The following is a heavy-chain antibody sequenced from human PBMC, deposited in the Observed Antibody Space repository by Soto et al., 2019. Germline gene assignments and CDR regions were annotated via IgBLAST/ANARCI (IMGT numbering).Heavy chain of an antibody. J-gene: IGHJ4*02. Sequence: SETLSLTCDVSGGSFTGYYWNWIRQPPGKGLEWIGEINHSGFTNYNPSLTGRVTISLDTSKSQFSLKLSSLTAADTAFYFCARGHGRFAHWGQGTLVTVSS. CDR1: GGSFTGYY. CDR2: INHSGFT. CDR3: ARGHGRFAH. V-gene: IGHV4-34*01.